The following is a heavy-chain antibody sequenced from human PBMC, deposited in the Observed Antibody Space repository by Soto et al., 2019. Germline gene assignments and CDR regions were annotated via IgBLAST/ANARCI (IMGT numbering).Heavy chain of an antibody. D-gene: IGHD2-2*01. CDR3: ARSGAYQYYYYMDV. V-gene: IGHV4-59*01. CDR1: GGSISSYY. Sequence: PSETLSLTCTVSGGSISSYYWSWIRQPPGKGLEWIGYIYYSGSTNYNPSLKSRVTISVDTSKNQFSLKLSSVTAADTAVYYCARSGAYQYYYYMDVWGKGTTVTVSS. CDR2: IYYSGST. J-gene: IGHJ6*03.